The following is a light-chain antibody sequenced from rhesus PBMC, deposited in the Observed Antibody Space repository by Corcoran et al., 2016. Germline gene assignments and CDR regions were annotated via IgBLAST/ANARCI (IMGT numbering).Light chain of an antibody. CDR3: SSDASSSTYI. J-gene: IGLJ1*01. CDR1: SSDIGGYNR. Sequence: QAAPTQSPSVSGSPGQSVTISCTGTSSDIGGYNRVSWYQQHPGKAPKLMIYEVSKRPSGVSDRFSGSKPGNTASLTSSGLQAGEEAAYYCSSDASSSTYIFGAGTRLTVL. V-gene: IGLV2-13*03. CDR2: EVS.